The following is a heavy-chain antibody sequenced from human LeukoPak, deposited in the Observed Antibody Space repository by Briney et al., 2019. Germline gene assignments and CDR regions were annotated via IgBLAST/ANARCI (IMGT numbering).Heavy chain of an antibody. CDR2: ISSSSSYI. Sequence: GGSLRLSCAASGFTFSSYSMNWVRQAPGKGLEWVSSISSSSSYIYYADSVKGRFTISRDNAKNSLYLQMNSLRAEDTAVYYCARDPTGYSSGWYPGREVNWFDPWGQGTLVTVSS. J-gene: IGHJ5*02. V-gene: IGHV3-21*01. CDR3: ARDPTGYSSGWYPGREVNWFDP. D-gene: IGHD6-19*01. CDR1: GFTFSSYS.